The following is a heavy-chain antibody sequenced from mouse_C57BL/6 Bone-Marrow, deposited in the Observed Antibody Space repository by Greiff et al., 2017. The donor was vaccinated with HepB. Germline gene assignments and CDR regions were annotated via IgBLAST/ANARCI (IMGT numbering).Heavy chain of an antibody. D-gene: IGHD1-1*01. Sequence: EVNVVESEGGLVQPGSSMKLSCTASGFTFSDYYIAWVRQVPEKGLEWVANINYDGSSTYYLDSLKSRFIISRDNAKNILYLQMSSLKSEDTATYYCERVTTVVESYWYFDVWGTGTTVTVSS. CDR3: ERVTTVVESYWYFDV. J-gene: IGHJ1*03. V-gene: IGHV5-16*01. CDR2: INYDGSST. CDR1: GFTFSDYY.